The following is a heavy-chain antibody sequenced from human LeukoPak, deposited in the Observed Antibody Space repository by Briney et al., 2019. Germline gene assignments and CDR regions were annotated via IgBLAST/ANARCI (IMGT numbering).Heavy chain of an antibody. CDR1: GFTFSSYG. V-gene: IGHV3-30*18. J-gene: IGHJ6*02. CDR3: AKGARITIFGVVSDYGMDV. CDR2: ISYDGSNK. Sequence: GGSLRLSCAASGFTFSSYGMHWVRQAPGKGLEWVSLISYDGSNKYYADSVKGRFTISRDNSKNTLYLQMNSLRAEDTAVYYCAKGARITIFGVVSDYGMDVWGQGTTVTVSS. D-gene: IGHD3-3*01.